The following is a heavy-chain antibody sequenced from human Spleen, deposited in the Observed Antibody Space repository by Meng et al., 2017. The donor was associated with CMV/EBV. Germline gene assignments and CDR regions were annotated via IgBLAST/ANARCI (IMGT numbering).Heavy chain of an antibody. CDR1: GFTFSSYS. J-gene: IGHJ4*02. CDR2: ISSSSSYI. Sequence: ASGFTFSSYSMNWVRQAPGKGLEWVSSISSSSSYIYYADSVKGRFTISRDNAKNSLYLQMNSLRAEDTAVYYCATYRNYDFWSGLDYWGQGTLVTVSS. V-gene: IGHV3-21*01. CDR3: ATYRNYDFWSGLDY. D-gene: IGHD3-3*01.